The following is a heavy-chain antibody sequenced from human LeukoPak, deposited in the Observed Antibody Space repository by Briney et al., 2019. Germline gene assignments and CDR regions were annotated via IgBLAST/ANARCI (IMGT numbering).Heavy chain of an antibody. CDR1: GESFGAYY. V-gene: IGHV4-34*01. CDR3: AGLGLTGTIDY. Sequence: PSETLSLTCAVYGESFGAYYWSWIRQPPGKGLEWIGEINQSGSTNDNPSLKSRVTMSVDTSKNQFSLKLSSVTAADTAVYYCAGLGLTGTIDYWGQGTLVTVSS. J-gene: IGHJ4*02. D-gene: IGHD3-9*01. CDR2: INQSGST.